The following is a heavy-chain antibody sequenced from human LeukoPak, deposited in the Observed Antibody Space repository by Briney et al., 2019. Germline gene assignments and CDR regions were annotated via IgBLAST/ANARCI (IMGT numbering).Heavy chain of an antibody. CDR1: GGSISSGSYY. D-gene: IGHD3-16*01. Sequence: SQTLSLPCTVSGGSISSGSYYWSWIRQPAGKGLEWIGRIYTSGSTNYNPSLKSRVTISVDTSKNQFSLKLSSVTAADTAVYYCARVTIPIIWGAAEGRRENFYMDVWGKGTTVTVSS. CDR2: IYTSGST. CDR3: ARVTIPIIWGAAEGRRENFYMDV. J-gene: IGHJ6*03. V-gene: IGHV4-61*02.